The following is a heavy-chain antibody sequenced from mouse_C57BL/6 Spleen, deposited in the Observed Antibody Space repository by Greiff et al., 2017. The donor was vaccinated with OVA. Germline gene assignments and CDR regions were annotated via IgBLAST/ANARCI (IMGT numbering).Heavy chain of an antibody. CDR1: GFTFSDYG. D-gene: IGHD1-1*01. V-gene: IGHV5-17*01. J-gene: IGHJ2*01. Sequence: EVKLVESGGGLVKPGGSLKLSCAASGFTFSDYGMHWVRQAPEKGLEWVAYISSGSSTIYYADTVKGRFTISRDNAKNTLFLQMTSLRSEDTAMYYCARNCYGSSYDFDCWGQGTTLTVSS. CDR2: ISSGSSTI. CDR3: ARNCYGSSYDFDC.